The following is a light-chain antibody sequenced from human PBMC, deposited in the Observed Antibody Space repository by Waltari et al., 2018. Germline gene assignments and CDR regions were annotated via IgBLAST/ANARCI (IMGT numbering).Light chain of an antibody. J-gene: IGLJ2*01. CDR3: SSYSDTSLL. CDR2: DVN. CDR1: SSDIGTYNY. Sequence: QSALTQPASVSGSPGQSLTIPCTGTSSDIGTYNYVCWYQKHPGKAPKLILYDVNRRASGISDRFSGSKSGNTASLTISGLQPEDEADYFCSSYSDTSLLFGGGTKVTVL. V-gene: IGLV2-14*03.